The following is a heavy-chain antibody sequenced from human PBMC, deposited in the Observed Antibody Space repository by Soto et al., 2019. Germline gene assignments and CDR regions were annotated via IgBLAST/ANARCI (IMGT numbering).Heavy chain of an antibody. V-gene: IGHV1-69*01. CDR3: ARDGGRHSGGIDY. CDR2: IIPIFGTA. D-gene: IGHD1-26*01. J-gene: IGHJ4*02. Sequence: QVQLVQSGAEVKKPGSSVKVSCKASGGTFSSYSINWVRQAPRQGLEWMGEIIPIFGTANYAQKFQGRVTITADESTSTAYMELSSLRSEDTAVYYCARDGGRHSGGIDYWGQGTLVTGSS. CDR1: GGTFSSYS.